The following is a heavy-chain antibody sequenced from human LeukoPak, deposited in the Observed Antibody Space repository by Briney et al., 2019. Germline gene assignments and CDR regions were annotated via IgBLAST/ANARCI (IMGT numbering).Heavy chain of an antibody. V-gene: IGHV3-23*01. D-gene: IGHD6-19*01. Sequence: GGALRLSCAASGFTLSSYAMGAVRPAREKGGERVSAISGSGGSPYYSDSVKGRFPISSDNSKNTLYLQMNSLRAEDTAVYYCAKTYSSGSHYFDYWGQGTLVTVSS. CDR1: GFTLSSYA. CDR2: ISGSGGSP. CDR3: AKTYSSGSHYFDY. J-gene: IGHJ4*02.